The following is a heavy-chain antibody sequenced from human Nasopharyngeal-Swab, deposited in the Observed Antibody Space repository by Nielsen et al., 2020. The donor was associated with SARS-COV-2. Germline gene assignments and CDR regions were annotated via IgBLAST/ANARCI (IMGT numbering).Heavy chain of an antibody. CDR3: AKDGVRLNGIDV. D-gene: IGHD3-16*01. Sequence: GESLKISCGASGFTFSSYTMSWVRQAPGRGLEWVSAITGSGYATNYADSVRGRFTISRDNSKSTLYLQMNSLRAEDTAEYFCAKDGVRLNGIDVWGQGTTVTVSS. CDR1: GFTFSSYT. CDR2: ITGSGYAT. J-gene: IGHJ6*02. V-gene: IGHV3-23*01.